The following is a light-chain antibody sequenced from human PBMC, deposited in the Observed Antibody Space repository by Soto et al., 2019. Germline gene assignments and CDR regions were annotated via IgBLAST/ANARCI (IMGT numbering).Light chain of an antibody. CDR1: QTLLYSSNNKNY. CDR3: QQYYSDPLT. Sequence: DIVQTQSPDSLAVSLGERATINCKSSQTLLYSSNNKNYLAWYQQKPRQPPKLLIYWASTRQSGVPDRFSASGSGTDFTLSISSLQAADVAVYFCQQYYSDPLTFGQGTRLEIK. J-gene: IGKJ5*01. CDR2: WAS. V-gene: IGKV4-1*01.